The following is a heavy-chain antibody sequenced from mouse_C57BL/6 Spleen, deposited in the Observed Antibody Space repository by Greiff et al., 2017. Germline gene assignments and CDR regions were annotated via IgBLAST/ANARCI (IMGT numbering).Heavy chain of an antibody. D-gene: IGHD2-3*01. CDR1: GYTFTSYW. CDR2: IDPSDSYT. J-gene: IGHJ2*01. CDR3: ARGGLLNYFDY. Sequence: QVQLQQPGAELVMPGASVKLSSKASGYTFTSYWMHWVKQRPGQGLEWIGEIDPSDSYTNYNQKFKGKSTLTVDKSSSTAYMQLSSLTSEDSAVYYCARGGLLNYFDYWGQGNTLTFSS. V-gene: IGHV1-69*01.